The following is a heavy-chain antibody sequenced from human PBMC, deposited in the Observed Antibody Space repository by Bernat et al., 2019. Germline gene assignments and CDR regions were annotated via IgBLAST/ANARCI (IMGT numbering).Heavy chain of an antibody. V-gene: IGHV3-53*05. CDR1: GFTVSSNY. Sequence: EVQLVETGGGLIQPGGSLRLSCAASGFTVSSNYMSWVRQAPGKGLEWVSVIYSGGSTYYADSVMSRFTISRDNSKNTMYLQMNSVRAEDTAVYYCARVRVYCSSTRCRAFDYWGQGTLVTVSS. J-gene: IGHJ4*02. CDR2: IYSGGST. CDR3: ARVRVYCSSTRCRAFDY. D-gene: IGHD2-2*01.